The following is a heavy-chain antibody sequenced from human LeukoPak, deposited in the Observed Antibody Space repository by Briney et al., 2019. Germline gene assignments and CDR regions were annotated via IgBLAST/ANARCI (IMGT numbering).Heavy chain of an antibody. CDR2: IYTSGST. J-gene: IGHJ4*02. D-gene: IGHD6-13*01. Sequence: SETLSLTCTVSGGSISSYYWSWIRQPAGKGLEWIGRIYTSGSTNCNPSLKSRVTMSVDTSKNQFSLKLSSVTAADTAVYYCARGYSSSWSPRVYFDYWGQGTLVTVSS. CDR3: ARGYSSSWSPRVYFDY. CDR1: GGSISSYY. V-gene: IGHV4-4*07.